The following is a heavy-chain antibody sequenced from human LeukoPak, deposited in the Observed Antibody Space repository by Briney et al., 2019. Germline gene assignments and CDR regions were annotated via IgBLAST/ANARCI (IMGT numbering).Heavy chain of an antibody. CDR3: AREDDSSGYAFDI. CDR2: IKQDGSEK. D-gene: IGHD3-22*01. V-gene: IGHV3-7*01. J-gene: IGHJ3*02. Sequence: GGSLRLSCAASGFIVSSSYMTWVRQAPGKGLEWVPNIKQDGSEKYYVDSVKGRFTISRDNAKNSLYLQMNSLRAEDTAVYYCAREDDSSGYAFDIWGQGTMVTVSS. CDR1: GFIVSSSY.